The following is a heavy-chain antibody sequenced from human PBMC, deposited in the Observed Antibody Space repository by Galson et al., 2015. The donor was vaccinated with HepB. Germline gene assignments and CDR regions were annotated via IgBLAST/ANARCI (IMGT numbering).Heavy chain of an antibody. CDR1: GFTFSLYA. D-gene: IGHD4/OR15-4a*01. J-gene: IGHJ5*02. CDR2: ISRDGANT. V-gene: IGHV3-23*01. Sequence: SLRLSCAASGFTFSLYAMGWARQAPGRVLEWVSSISRDGANTYYADSLKGRFTISRDNSKNTLYLQMHSLRVEDTAVYYCARDIRDYGSYGWFDPWGQGTLVTVSS. CDR3: ARDIRDYGSYGWFDP.